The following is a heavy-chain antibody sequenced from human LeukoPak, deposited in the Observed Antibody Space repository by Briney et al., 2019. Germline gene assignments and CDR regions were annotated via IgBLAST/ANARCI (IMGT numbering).Heavy chain of an antibody. CDR2: MNPNSGNT. CDR3: ARASTSTYYDFWSGYYTGIPMGGSWFDP. V-gene: IGHV1-8*01. D-gene: IGHD3-3*01. Sequence: GASVEVSCKASGYTFTSYDINWVRQATGQGLEWMGWMNPNSGNTGYAQKFQGRVTMTRNTSISTAYMELSSLRSEDTAVYYCARASTSTYYDFWSGYYTGIPMGGSWFDPWGQGTLVTVSS. CDR1: GYTFTSYD. J-gene: IGHJ5*02.